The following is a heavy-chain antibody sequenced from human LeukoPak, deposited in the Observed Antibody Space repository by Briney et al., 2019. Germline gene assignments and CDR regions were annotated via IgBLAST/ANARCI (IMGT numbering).Heavy chain of an antibody. CDR1: GFTFSSYA. CDR2: LTGTYGGT. CDR3: AKDPRYSSSWFGSFDS. J-gene: IGHJ4*02. V-gene: IGHV3-23*01. Sequence: GGSLRPSCAASGFTFSSYAMSWVRQAPGRGLQWVSTLTGTYGGTYYADSVKGRFTISRDTSRDTLYLHMNSLRADDTAVYYCAKDPRYSSSWFGSFDSWGQGTLVTVSS. D-gene: IGHD6-13*01.